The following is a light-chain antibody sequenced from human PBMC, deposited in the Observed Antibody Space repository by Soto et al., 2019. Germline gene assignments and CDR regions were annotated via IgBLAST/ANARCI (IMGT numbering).Light chain of an antibody. V-gene: IGKV3D-15*01. J-gene: IGKJ4*01. CDR3: HLYNDWALT. Sequence: EKGLNKSVATLSVYPGEGATLSKGASQNVNQNVAWYQQNHGQALRLLIHSAVTGAVGIPATFSGSGYGTEFNLTICSLQSEDLAVYCSHLYNDWALTFGGGTKVDIK. CDR1: QNVNQN. CDR2: SAV.